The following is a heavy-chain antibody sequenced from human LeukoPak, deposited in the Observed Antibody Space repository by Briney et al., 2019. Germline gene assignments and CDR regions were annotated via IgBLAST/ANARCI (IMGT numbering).Heavy chain of an antibody. J-gene: IGHJ3*02. V-gene: IGHV3-21*01. D-gene: IGHD2-2*01. Sequence: GGSLRLCCAASGFTFSSYSMNWVRQAPGKGLEWVSSISSSSSYIYYADAVKGRFTISRDNAKNSLYLQMNRLRAEDTAVYYCARFGYCSSTSCPGDAFDIWGQGTMVTVSS. CDR1: GFTFSSYS. CDR3: ARFGYCSSTSCPGDAFDI. CDR2: ISSSSSYI.